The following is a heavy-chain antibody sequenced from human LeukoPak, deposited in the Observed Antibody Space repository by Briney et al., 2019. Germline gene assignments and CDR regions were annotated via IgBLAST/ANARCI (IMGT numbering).Heavy chain of an antibody. J-gene: IGHJ4*02. CDR3: ARLRVRGVISD. V-gene: IGHV4-39*01. CDR1: GGSISSSSYY. CDR2: IYYSGST. D-gene: IGHD3-10*01. Sequence: PSETLSLTCTVSGGSISSSSYYWGWIRQPPGKGLEWIGSIYYSGSTYYNPSLKSRVTISVDTSKNQFSLKLSSVTAADTAVYYCARLRVRGVISDWGQGTLVTVSS.